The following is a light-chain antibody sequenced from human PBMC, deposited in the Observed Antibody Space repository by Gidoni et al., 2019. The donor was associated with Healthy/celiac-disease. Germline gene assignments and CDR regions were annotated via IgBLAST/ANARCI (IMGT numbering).Light chain of an antibody. CDR2: DAS. CDR3: QQFNSYPPFT. CDR1: QGISSA. V-gene: IGKV1-13*02. Sequence: AIQFTQSPSSLSASVGDRVTITCRASQGISSALAWYQQKPGKAPKLLIYDASSLESGVPSRFRGSGSGTDFTLTISSLQPEDFATYYCQQFNSYPPFTFGPGTKVDIK. J-gene: IGKJ3*01.